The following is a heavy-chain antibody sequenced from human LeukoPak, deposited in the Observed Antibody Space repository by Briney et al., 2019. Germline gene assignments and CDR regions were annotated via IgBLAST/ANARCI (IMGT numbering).Heavy chain of an antibody. CDR3: VGGKMWWNSYYYYGMDV. D-gene: IGHD2-21*01. CDR1: GFTFSDYY. Sequence: NPGGSLRLSCAASGFTFSDYYMSWIRQAPGKGLEWVSYISSSGSTIYYADSVKGRFTISRDNAKNSLYLQMNSLRAEDTAVYYCVGGKMWWNSYYYYGMDVWGQGTTVTVS. V-gene: IGHV3-11*01. CDR2: ISSSGSTI. J-gene: IGHJ6*02.